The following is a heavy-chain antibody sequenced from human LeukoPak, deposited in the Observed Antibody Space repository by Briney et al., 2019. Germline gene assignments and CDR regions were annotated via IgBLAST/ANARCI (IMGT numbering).Heavy chain of an antibody. Sequence: SETLPLTCTVSGGSISSYYWSWIRQPAGKGLEWIGRIYTSGSTNYNPSLKSRVTMSVDTSKNQFSLKLSSVTAADTAVYYCAVTGMATILSFFDYWGQGTLVTVSS. D-gene: IGHD5-12*01. CDR3: AVTGMATILSFFDY. CDR1: GGSISSYY. J-gene: IGHJ4*02. CDR2: IYTSGST. V-gene: IGHV4-4*07.